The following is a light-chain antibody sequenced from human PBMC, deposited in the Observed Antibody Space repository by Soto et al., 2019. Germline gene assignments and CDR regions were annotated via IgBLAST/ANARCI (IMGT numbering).Light chain of an antibody. V-gene: IGKV3-11*01. CDR2: DAS. CDR3: HHRSDWPPRLT. CDR1: RSVSSY. Sequence: EIVLTQSPATLSLSPGERATLSCRASRSVSSYLAWYQQKPGQATRLLIYDASYKATGIPARFSGSGSGTDFTLTIRSLEPEDFAVYYCHHRSDWPPRLTFGGGTTVEIK. J-gene: IGKJ4*01.